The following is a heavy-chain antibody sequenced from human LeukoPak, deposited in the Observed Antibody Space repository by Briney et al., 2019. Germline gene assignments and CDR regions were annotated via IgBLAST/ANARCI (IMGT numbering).Heavy chain of an antibody. V-gene: IGHV5-10-1*01. CDR1: GYSFTSYW. J-gene: IGHJ5*02. CDR3: ARHLEYSSGWFPH. CDR2: IDPSDSYT. D-gene: IGHD6-19*01. Sequence: GESLKISCKSSGYSFTSYWISWVRQMPGKGLEWMGKIDPSDSYTNYSPSFQGHVTISADKSISTAYVQWSSLKASDTAMYYCARHLEYSSGWFPHWGQGTLVTVSS.